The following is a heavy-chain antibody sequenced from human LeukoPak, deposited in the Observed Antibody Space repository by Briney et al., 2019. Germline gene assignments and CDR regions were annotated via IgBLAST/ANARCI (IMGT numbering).Heavy chain of an antibody. D-gene: IGHD1-26*01. CDR1: GYSFTNYC. Sequence: GESLKISWQGSGYSFTNYCIGWVRQMPGKGLEWMGIIYPGDSDTKYSPSFQGQVTISADKSISTAYLQWSSLKASDTAMYYCARFLSGTYSDCWGQGTLVTVSS. CDR3: ARFLSGTYSDC. CDR2: IYPGDSDT. J-gene: IGHJ4*02. V-gene: IGHV5-51*01.